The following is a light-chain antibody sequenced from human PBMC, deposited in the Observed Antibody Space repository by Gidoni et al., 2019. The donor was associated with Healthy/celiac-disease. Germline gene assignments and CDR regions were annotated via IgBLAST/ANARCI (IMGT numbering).Light chain of an antibody. CDR2: CAS. V-gene: IGKV3-15*01. CDR3: QQYNYWPPGYT. CDR1: QSVSSN. J-gene: IGKJ2*01. Sequence: EIVMTQSPATLSVAPGDRGTLSCRASQSVSSNLAWYQQKPGEAPRLLIYCASTRATGSPARFIGSGSVTEFTLTISSRQSEDFAVYYCQQYNYWPPGYTFGQGTKLEIK.